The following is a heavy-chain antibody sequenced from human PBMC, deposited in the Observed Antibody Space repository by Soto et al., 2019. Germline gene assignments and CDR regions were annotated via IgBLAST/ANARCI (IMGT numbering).Heavy chain of an antibody. J-gene: IGHJ6*02. D-gene: IGHD2-21*01. CDR2: IRGGGGSK. CDR1: GFTFSSYA. V-gene: IGHV3-23*01. CDR3: AREDWYYYYGMDV. Sequence: GGSLRLSCAASGFTFSSYAMSWVRQAPGKGLEWVAAIRGGGGSKYYADSVKGRFTISRDNAKNTLYLQMNSLRAEDTAVYYCAREDWYYYYGMDVWGQGTTVTVSS.